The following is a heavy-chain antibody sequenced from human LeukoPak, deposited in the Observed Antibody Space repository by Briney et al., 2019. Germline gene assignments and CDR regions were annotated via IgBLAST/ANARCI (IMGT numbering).Heavy chain of an antibody. CDR1: GFTVSSNY. CDR2: IYSGGST. D-gene: IGHD2-2*01. V-gene: IGHV3-53*01. CDR3: AKAPQHRYIVVGPAAVSRLYY. Sequence: GVSLRPSCAASGFTVSSNYMSWLRQAPGKGLVGVSDIYSGGSTFYADSVKGRITISSVNCKNTLYLEMNRLRGEDTAVYYCAKAPQHRYIVVGPAAVSRLYYWGQGTLVTVSS. J-gene: IGHJ4*02.